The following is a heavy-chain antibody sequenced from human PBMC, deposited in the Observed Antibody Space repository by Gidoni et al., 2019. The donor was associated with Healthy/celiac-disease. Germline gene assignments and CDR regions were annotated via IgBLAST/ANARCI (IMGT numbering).Heavy chain of an antibody. CDR1: GFTFGNAW. D-gene: IGHD3-16*02. CDR3: TTDIGKAGLMDV. V-gene: IGHV3-15*01. Sequence: EVQLVESGGGVVKPGVSLRLSCAASGFTFGNAWMSWVRQATGKGLEWVGRIKSKTDGGTTDYAAPVKGRFTISIDDSKNTLYLQMNSLKTEDTAVYYCTTDIGKAGLMDVWGKGTTVTVSS. J-gene: IGHJ6*04. CDR2: IKSKTDGGTT.